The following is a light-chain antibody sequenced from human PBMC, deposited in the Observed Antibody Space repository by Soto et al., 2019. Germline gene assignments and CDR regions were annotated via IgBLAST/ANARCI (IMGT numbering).Light chain of an antibody. CDR3: QVGT. V-gene: IGKV3-20*01. CDR2: GAS. Sequence: EIVLTQSPGTLSLSPGERATLSCRASQSVSSSYLAWYQQKPGQAPRLLIYGASSRATGIPDRFSGSGSGTDFTLTISRLEPEDFAVYYCQVGTFGQGTKVDIK. CDR1: QSVSSSY. J-gene: IGKJ1*01.